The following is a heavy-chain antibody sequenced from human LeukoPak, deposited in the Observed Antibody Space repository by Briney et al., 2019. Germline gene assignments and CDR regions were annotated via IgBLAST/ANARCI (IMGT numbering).Heavy chain of an antibody. Sequence: SETLSLTCAVYGGSFSGYYWSWIRRPPGKGLEWIGEINHSGSTNYNPSLKSRVTRSVDTSKNQFSLKLSSVTAADTAVYYCARASPGAFDIWGQGTMVTVSS. J-gene: IGHJ3*02. CDR3: ARASPGAFDI. V-gene: IGHV4-34*01. D-gene: IGHD6-6*01. CDR1: GGSFSGYY. CDR2: INHSGST.